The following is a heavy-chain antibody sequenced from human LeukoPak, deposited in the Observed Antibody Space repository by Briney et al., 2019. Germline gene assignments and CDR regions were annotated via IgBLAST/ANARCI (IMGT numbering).Heavy chain of an antibody. D-gene: IGHD5-12*01. Sequence: ASVKVSCKASGGTFSRYAISWVRQAPGQGLEWMGGLIPIFCTANYAQQFQGRVTITADESTSTAYMEVSSLRSEDTAVYYCARAYSGYDFFDYWGQGILVTVSS. CDR3: ARAYSGYDFFDY. V-gene: IGHV1-69*01. CDR2: LIPIFCTA. J-gene: IGHJ4*02. CDR1: GGTFSRYA.